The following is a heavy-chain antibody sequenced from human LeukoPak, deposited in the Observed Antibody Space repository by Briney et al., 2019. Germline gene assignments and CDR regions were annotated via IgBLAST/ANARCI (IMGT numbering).Heavy chain of an antibody. V-gene: IGHV4-59*12. CDR1: GGSISSYY. Sequence: PSETLSLTCTVSGGSISSYYWSWIRQPPGKGLEWIGYIYYSGSTNYNPSPKSRVTISIDTSKNQFSLKLSSVTAADTAVYYCATRRNSSGWNYFDYWGQGTLVTVSS. D-gene: IGHD6-19*01. CDR2: IYYSGST. CDR3: ATRRNSSGWNYFDY. J-gene: IGHJ4*02.